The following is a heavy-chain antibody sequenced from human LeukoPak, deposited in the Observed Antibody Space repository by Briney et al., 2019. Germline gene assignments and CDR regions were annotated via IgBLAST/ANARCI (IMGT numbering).Heavy chain of an antibody. J-gene: IGHJ4*02. CDR3: ARRPAGTRTFDY. Sequence: GASLQISCKGSGYSFTSYWIGWVRQMPGKGLEWMGVIYGADYTTIYSPPFHGQITISGDKSISTAYLQWTSLKASDTAMYYCARRPAGTRTFDYWGQGALVTVSS. CDR1: GYSFTSYW. CDR2: IYGADYTT. V-gene: IGHV5-51*01. D-gene: IGHD1-7*01.